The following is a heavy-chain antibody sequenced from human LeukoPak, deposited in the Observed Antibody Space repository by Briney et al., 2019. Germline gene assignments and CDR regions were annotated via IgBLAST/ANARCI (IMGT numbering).Heavy chain of an antibody. V-gene: IGHV3-74*01. CDR1: GFTFSSYW. CDR3: ARGDVEGDYFDY. Sequence: GGSLRLSCAASGFTFSSYWMHWVRQAPGKGLVWVSRINSDGSSTSYADSVKGRFTISRDNAENTLYLQMNSLRAEDTAVYYCARGDVEGDYFDYWGQGTLVTVSS. J-gene: IGHJ4*02. CDR2: INSDGSST. D-gene: IGHD2-21*01.